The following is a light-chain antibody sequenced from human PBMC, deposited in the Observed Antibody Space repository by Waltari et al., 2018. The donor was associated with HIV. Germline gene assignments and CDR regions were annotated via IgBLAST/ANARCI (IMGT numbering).Light chain of an antibody. CDR1: TSDGGGYYS. CDR2: EVT. J-gene: IGLJ2*01. V-gene: IGLV2-14*01. Sequence: QSALTQPASVSGSPGQSLTISRPGTTSDGGGYYSVSWYQHHPGNAPKLLIYEVTNRPSGVSNRFSGSKSGNTASLTISGLQADDEADYYCSSYTSSSTVVFGGGTKLTVL. CDR3: SSYTSSSTVV.